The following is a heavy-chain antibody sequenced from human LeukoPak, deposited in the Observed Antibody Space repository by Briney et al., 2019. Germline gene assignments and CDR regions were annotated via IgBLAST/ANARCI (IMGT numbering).Heavy chain of an antibody. J-gene: IGHJ4*02. D-gene: IGHD3-10*01. V-gene: IGHV1-24*01. Sequence: ASVKVPCKVSEYTLTELSMHWVRQAPGKGLEWMGGFDPEDGETIYSQKFQGRVTMTEDTSTDTAYMELSSLRSEGTAVYYCATAHYYGTRGYYFDDWGQGTLVTVSS. CDR2: FDPEDGET. CDR3: ATAHYYGTRGYYFDD. CDR1: EYTLTELS.